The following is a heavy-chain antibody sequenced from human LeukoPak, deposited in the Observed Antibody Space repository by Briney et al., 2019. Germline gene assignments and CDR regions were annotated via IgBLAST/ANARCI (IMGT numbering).Heavy chain of an antibody. V-gene: IGHV4-4*07. CDR3: ARHGSIATGAFTY. CDR2: IYTSGST. D-gene: IGHD6-13*01. J-gene: IGHJ4*02. CDR1: GGSISSYY. Sequence: PSETLSLTCTVSGGSISSYYWSWIRQPAGKGLEWIGRIYTSGSTNYNPSLKSRVTMSVDTSRNQFSLKLGSVTAADTAVYYCARHGSIATGAFTYWGQGTLVTVSS.